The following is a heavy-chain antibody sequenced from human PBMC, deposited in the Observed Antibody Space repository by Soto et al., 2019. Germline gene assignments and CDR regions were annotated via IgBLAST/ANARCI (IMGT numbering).Heavy chain of an antibody. CDR2: IYYSWST. D-gene: IGHD2-2*01. J-gene: IGHJ3*02. V-gene: IGHV4-59*01. Sequence: QVQLQESGPGLVKPSETLSLNCTVSGGSISTYYWSWIRQHPGKGLEWIGYIYYSWSTNYNPSLKSLVTISVASSKNQFSLRLNSVNAADTAAYYCVRERAQLRRGAFDMWGQGTMVTVSS. CDR1: GGSISTYY. CDR3: VRERAQLRRGAFDM.